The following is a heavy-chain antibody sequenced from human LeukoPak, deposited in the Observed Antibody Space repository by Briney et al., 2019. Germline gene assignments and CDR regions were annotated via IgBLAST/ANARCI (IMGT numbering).Heavy chain of an antibody. J-gene: IGHJ4*02. V-gene: IGHV4-61*02. Sequence: SETLSLTCTVSGGSISSGSYYWSWIRQPAGKGLEWIGRIYTSGSTNYNPSLRSRVTMSVDTSKNQFSLKLSSVTAADTAVYYCARLSSSWKIDYWGQGTLVTVSS. D-gene: IGHD6-13*01. CDR1: GGSISSGSYY. CDR2: IYTSGST. CDR3: ARLSSSWKIDY.